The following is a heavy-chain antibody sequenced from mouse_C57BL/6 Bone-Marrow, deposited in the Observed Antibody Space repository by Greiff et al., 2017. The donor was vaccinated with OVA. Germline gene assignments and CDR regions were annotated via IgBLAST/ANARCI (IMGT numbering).Heavy chain of an antibody. CDR3: AREGVYYGSSSWFAY. CDR1: GYTFTSYG. J-gene: IGHJ3*01. D-gene: IGHD1-1*01. CDR2: IYPRSGNT. Sequence: VKLQESGAELARPGASVKLSCKASGYTFTSYGISWVKQRTGQGLEWIGEIYPRSGNTYYNEKFKGKATLTADKSSSTAYMELRSLTSEDSAVYFCAREGVYYGSSSWFAYWGQGTLVTVSA. V-gene: IGHV1-81*01.